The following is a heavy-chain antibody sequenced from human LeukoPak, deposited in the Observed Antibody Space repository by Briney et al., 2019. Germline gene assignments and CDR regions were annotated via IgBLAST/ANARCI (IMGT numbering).Heavy chain of an antibody. CDR1: GGSFSGYY. V-gene: IGHV4-34*01. J-gene: IGHJ6*04. Sequence: SETLSLTCAVYGGSFSGYYWSWIRPPPGKGLEWIGEINHSGSTNYNPSLKSRVTISVDMSKNQFSLKLSSVTAADTAVYYCARRLAVASPGYYGLDVWGKGTTVTVSS. CDR2: INHSGST. CDR3: ARRLAVASPGYYGLDV. D-gene: IGHD6-19*01.